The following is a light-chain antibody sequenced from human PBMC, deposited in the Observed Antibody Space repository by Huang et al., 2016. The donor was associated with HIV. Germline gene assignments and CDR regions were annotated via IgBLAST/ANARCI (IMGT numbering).Light chain of an antibody. V-gene: IGKV3-20*01. CDR2: DAS. CDR1: QSVSSSY. J-gene: IGKJ4*01. Sequence: ETVLTQSPGTLSLSQGERATLSCRASQSVSSSYLAWYQQKPGQAPRLLIFDASSRATGIPDRFSGSGSGTDFTLTISRLEPEDFAVYYCQQYGRSLTFGGGTKVELK. CDR3: QQYGRSLT.